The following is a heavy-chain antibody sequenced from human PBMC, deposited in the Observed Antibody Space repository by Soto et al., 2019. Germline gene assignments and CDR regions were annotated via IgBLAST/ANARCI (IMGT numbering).Heavy chain of an antibody. Sequence: EVQLVESGGGLIQPGGSLRLSCVASGFTFGSYDMHWVRQAIGEGLEWVSYIGTAGDTYYSGSVKGRFTISRENAKNSLYLQMNSLRAGETAVYYCVRDPSGWGMDVWGQGTTVTVSS. D-gene: IGHD6-19*01. J-gene: IGHJ6*02. V-gene: IGHV3-13*04. CDR1: GFTFGSYD. CDR2: IGTAGDT. CDR3: VRDPSGWGMDV.